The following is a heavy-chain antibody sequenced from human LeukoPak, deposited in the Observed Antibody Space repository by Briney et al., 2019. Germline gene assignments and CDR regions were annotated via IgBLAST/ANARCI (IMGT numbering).Heavy chain of an antibody. V-gene: IGHV1-18*01. D-gene: IGHD5-24*01. CDR1: GYTFTSYG. Sequence: ASVKVSCTASGYTFTSYGISWVRQAPGQGLEWMGWISAYYGNTNYAQKLLGRVTMTTDTATRTAYMELRSLRSDDTAVYYCARSLVMAASEYWGQGTLVTVSS. J-gene: IGHJ4*02. CDR3: ARSLVMAASEY. CDR2: ISAYYGNT.